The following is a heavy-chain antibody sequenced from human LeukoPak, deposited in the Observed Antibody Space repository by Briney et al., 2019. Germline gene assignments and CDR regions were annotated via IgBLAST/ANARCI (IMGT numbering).Heavy chain of an antibody. CDR3: VKGGPMLRGLKGLDY. CDR2: ISGSGGGT. D-gene: IGHD3-10*01. CDR1: GFTFSIYA. Sequence: GVSLRLSCAASGFTFSIYAMSWVRQAPGKGLELVSAISGSGGGTYAEDSVTGRFTISRDNSRNTLFLQMNDLRVEDTAVYYCVKGGPMLRGLKGLDYWGQGTRVTVSS. J-gene: IGHJ4*02. V-gene: IGHV3-23*01.